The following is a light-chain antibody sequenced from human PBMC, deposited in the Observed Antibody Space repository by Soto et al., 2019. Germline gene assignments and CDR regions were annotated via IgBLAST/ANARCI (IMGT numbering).Light chain of an antibody. J-gene: IGLJ1*01. CDR1: SSNIGAGYD. CDR2: GNT. V-gene: IGLV1-40*01. Sequence: QSVLTQPPSVSGAPGQRVTISCTGSSSNIGAGYDVHWYQQLPGTAPKLLIYGNTNRPSGVPDRFSGSKSGTSASLAITGLQASDEADYYCQSYDSSLGGSGVFGTGTKLTVL. CDR3: QSYDSSLGGSGV.